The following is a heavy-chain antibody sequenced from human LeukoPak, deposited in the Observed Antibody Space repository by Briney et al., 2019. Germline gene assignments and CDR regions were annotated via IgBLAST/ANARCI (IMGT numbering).Heavy chain of an antibody. V-gene: IGHV4-34*01. D-gene: IGHD3-3*02. CDR1: GGSFSGYY. CDR2: INHSGST. CDR3: ARGLSRLGI. J-gene: IGHJ3*02. Sequence: PSQTLSLTRAVYGGSFSGYYCSSTRHPPGNGLEWIGEINHSGSTTYNPSLTSRVTISVDTSKKQFSLKLSSVTAADTAVYYCARGLSRLGIWGQGTMVTVSS.